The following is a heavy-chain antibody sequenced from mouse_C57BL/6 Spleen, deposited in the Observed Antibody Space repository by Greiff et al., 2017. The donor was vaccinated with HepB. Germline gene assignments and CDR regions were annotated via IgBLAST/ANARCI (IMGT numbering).Heavy chain of an antibody. V-gene: IGHV1-54*01. CDR1: GYAFTNYL. CDR3: AREEDDYSWYFDV. D-gene: IGHD2-4*01. Sequence: VQLQQSGAELVRPGTSVKVSCKASGYAFTNYLIEWVKQRPGQGLEWIGVINPGSGSTNYNEKFKGKATLTADKSSSTAYMQLSSLTSEDSAVYFCAREEDDYSWYFDVWGTGTTVTVSS. CDR2: INPGSGST. J-gene: IGHJ1*03.